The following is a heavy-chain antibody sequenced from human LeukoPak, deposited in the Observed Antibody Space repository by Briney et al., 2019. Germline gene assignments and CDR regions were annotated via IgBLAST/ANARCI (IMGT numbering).Heavy chain of an antibody. CDR1: GDSVSSNSAA. J-gene: IGHJ6*02. CDR3: ARRGVGANGMDV. CDR2: TYYRSKWYN. Sequence: SRTLSLSRAISGDSVSSNSAAWNWIRQSPSRGLGWLGRTYYRSKWYNDYAVSVKSRITINPDTSKNQFSLQLNSVTPEDTAVYYCARRGVGANGMDVWGQGTTVTVSS. V-gene: IGHV6-1*01. D-gene: IGHD1-26*01.